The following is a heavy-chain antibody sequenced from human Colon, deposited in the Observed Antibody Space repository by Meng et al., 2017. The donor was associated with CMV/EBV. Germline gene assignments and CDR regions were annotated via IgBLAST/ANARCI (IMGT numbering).Heavy chain of an antibody. CDR3: TRDYGDYVAEYYYYYGMDV. Sequence: GESLKISCTASGFTFGDYAMSWVRQAPGKGLEWVGFIRSKAYGGTTEYAASVKGRFTISRDDSKSIAYLQMNSLKTEDTAVYYCTRDYGDYVAEYYYYYGMDVWGQGTTVTVSS. V-gene: IGHV3-49*04. D-gene: IGHD4-17*01. J-gene: IGHJ6*02. CDR2: IRSKAYGGTT. CDR1: GFTFGDYA.